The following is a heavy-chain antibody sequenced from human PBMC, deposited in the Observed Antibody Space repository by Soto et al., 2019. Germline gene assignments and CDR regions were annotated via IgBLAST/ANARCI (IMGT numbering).Heavy chain of an antibody. CDR1: GFTFTSSA. CDR3: AAGAGEKYYYYYGMDV. CDR2: IVVGSGNT. J-gene: IGHJ6*02. Sequence: SVKVSCKASGFTFTSSAVQWVRQARGQRLEWIGWIVVGSGNTNYAQKFQERVTITRDMSTSTAYMELSSLRSEDTAVYYCAAGAGEKYYYYYGMDVWGQGTRVTVSS. D-gene: IGHD6-19*01. V-gene: IGHV1-58*01.